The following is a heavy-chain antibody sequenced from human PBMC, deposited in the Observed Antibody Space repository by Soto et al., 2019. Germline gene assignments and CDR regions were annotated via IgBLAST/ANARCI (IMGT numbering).Heavy chain of an antibody. CDR2: ISSDGNSK. CDR3: TREVGRPAP. V-gene: IGHV3-30-3*01. CDR1: GFTFSSYS. Sequence: GGSLRLSSAASGFTFSSYSMHWVRQAPGKGLEWVAVISSDGNSKYYADSVEGRFTLSRDNSKNMVYLQINSLRPEDTAMYYCTREVGRPAPWGQGTLVTVSS. J-gene: IGHJ5*02.